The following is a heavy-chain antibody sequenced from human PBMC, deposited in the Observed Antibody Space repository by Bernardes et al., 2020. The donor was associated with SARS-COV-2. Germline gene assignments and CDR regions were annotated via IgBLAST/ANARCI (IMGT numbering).Heavy chain of an antibody. CDR1: GFTLSAYA. CDR2: ISSNGDKK. J-gene: IGHJ4*02. D-gene: IGHD3-22*01. CDR3: ARAPYDDTGSYYRGFDY. V-gene: IGHV3-30*14. Sequence: GGSLRLSCAVSGFTLSAYALHWLRQAPGKGLEWVAVISSNGDKKFYADSVKGRFTISRDTSKNTLSLQMNSLRPEDTAVYFCARAPYDDTGSYYRGFDYWGQGTLVTVSS.